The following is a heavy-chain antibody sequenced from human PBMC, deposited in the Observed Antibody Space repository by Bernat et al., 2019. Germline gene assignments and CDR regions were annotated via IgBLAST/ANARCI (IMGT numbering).Heavy chain of an antibody. Sequence: EVQLVESGGGLVKPGGSLRLSCAGSGFTFSNAWMNWVRRAPGKGLEWVGRIKSIVDGGTTDYAAPVKGRFTISRDDSKNTLYLQMNSLKTEDTAVYYCTTLQGSYGDPMHWQDWGQGTLVTVSS. V-gene: IGHV3-15*07. J-gene: IGHJ4*02. CDR2: IKSIVDGGTT. CDR1: GFTFSNAW. D-gene: IGHD4-17*01. CDR3: TTLQGSYGDPMHWQD.